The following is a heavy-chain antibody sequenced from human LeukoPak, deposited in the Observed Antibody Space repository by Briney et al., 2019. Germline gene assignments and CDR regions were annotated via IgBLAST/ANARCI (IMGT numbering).Heavy chain of an antibody. V-gene: IGHV3-30*02. J-gene: IGHJ4*02. D-gene: IGHD3-10*01. CDR1: GFTFSSYG. CDR2: IRYDGSNK. Sequence: GGSLRLSCAASGFTFSSYGMHWVRQAPGKGLEWVAFIRYDGSNKYYADSVKGRFTISRDNSKNTLSLQMNSLRVEDTAVYYCAKDQYYYGSGSYFPSWGQGTLVTVSS. CDR3: AKDQYYYGSGSYFPS.